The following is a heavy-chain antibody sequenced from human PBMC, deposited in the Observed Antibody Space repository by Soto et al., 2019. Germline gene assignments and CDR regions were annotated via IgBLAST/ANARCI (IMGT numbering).Heavy chain of an antibody. V-gene: IGHV1-8*01. D-gene: IGHD3-3*02. CDR1: GYTFTSYD. CDR3: AGISATWHFCSGPRHYMDV. J-gene: IGHJ6*03. CDR2: MNPKSGNT. Sequence: QVQLVQSGAEVKKPGASVKVSCKASGYTFTSYDINWVRQATGQGLEWMGWMNPKSGNTGYAQKFQGRVIMTRNTPISTAYMDLSSLRSEDTAGNYCAGISATWHFCSGPRHYMDVWGKGTTVTVSS.